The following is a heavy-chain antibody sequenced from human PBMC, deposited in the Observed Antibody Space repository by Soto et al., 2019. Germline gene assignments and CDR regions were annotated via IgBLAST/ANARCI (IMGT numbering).Heavy chain of an antibody. CDR1: GFTFSDYH. CDR3: SRVDPSAKSPDY. V-gene: IGHV3-11*01. Sequence: GGSLRLSCAASGFTFSDYHMSWIRQAPGKGLEWVSFISSSGYPIYYADSVQARFTVSRDNAKKSVYLQMNSLRADDTAVYYCSRVDPSAKSPDYWGQGTLVTVSS. D-gene: IGHD2-15*01. CDR2: ISSSGYPI. J-gene: IGHJ4*02.